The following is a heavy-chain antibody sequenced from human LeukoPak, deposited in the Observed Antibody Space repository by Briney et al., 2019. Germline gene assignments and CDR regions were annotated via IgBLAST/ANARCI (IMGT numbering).Heavy chain of an antibody. CDR3: AKASGNYSETYFDY. CDR1: VFSFSSYA. J-gene: IGHJ4*02. V-gene: IGHV3-23*01. Sequence: GVSLRLSFAASVFSFSSYAMSWVRRTPGKGLEWVSAISGSGRSTYYADSVKGRFTISRHNSKNTLYLQMNSLRAEDTAVYYCAKASGNYSETYFDYWGQGALVTVSS. D-gene: IGHD1-26*01. CDR2: ISGSGRST.